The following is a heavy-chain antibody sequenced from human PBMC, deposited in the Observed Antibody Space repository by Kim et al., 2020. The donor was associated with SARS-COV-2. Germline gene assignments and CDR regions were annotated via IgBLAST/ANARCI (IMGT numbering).Heavy chain of an antibody. Sequence: SETLSLTCTVSGGSISSYYWSWIRQPPGKGLEWIGYIYYSGSTNYNPSLKSRVTISVDTSKNQFSLKLSSVTAADTAVYYCARAGTLEYSSSEATKSGNVGYGMDVWGQGTTVTVSS. D-gene: IGHD6-6*01. V-gene: IGHV4-59*13. CDR3: ARAGTLEYSSSEATKSGNVGYGMDV. J-gene: IGHJ6*02. CDR2: IYYSGST. CDR1: GGSISSYY.